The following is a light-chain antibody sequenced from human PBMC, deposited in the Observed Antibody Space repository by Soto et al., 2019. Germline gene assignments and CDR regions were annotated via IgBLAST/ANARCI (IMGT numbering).Light chain of an antibody. CDR2: AAS. J-gene: IGKJ3*01. Sequence: DIQMTQSPSSLSSSVVDRVTITCRTSQTISDYLNWYQHKPGKAPKLLISAASSLQSGVPSRFSGSGSGTDFTLTISSLQPEDFATYYCQQSYSTLTFGPGTKVDIK. CDR3: QQSYSTLT. V-gene: IGKV1-39*01. CDR1: QTISDY.